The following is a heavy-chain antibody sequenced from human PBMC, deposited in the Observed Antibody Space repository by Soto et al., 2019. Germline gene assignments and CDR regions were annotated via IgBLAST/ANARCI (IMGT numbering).Heavy chain of an antibody. CDR3: AREIVVVPY. CDR1: GFTFSSYA. CDR2: ISYDGSNK. J-gene: IGHJ4*02. D-gene: IGHD2-15*01. Sequence: QVQLVESGGGVVQPGRSLRLSCAASGFTFSSYAMHWVRQAPGKGLEWVAVISYDGSNKYYADSVKGRFSISRDNSKNTRYLQMNTLRVEDTAVYSCAREIVVVPYWGQGTLVTVCS. V-gene: IGHV3-30-3*01.